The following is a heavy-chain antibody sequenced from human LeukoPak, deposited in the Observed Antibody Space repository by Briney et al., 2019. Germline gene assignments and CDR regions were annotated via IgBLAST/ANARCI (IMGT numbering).Heavy chain of an antibody. D-gene: IGHD1-26*01. V-gene: IGHV4-39*01. Sequence: PSETLSLTCSVSGDSIRTNNYFWGWIRQPPGMGLEWIGSISYNGITYYNPSLKSRASVSVDTSKNQLSLNLNSVTAADTAIYYCARRPGHTWDMGNWFDPWGQGTLVTVSS. CDR2: ISYNGIT. CDR3: ARRPGHTWDMGNWFDP. CDR1: GDSIRTNNYF. J-gene: IGHJ5*02.